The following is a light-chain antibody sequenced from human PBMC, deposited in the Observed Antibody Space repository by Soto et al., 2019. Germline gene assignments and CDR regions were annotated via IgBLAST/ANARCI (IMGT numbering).Light chain of an antibody. V-gene: IGLV1-44*01. J-gene: IGLJ1*01. CDR2: SHS. Sequence: VLTQPPSASGTPGQRVAFSCSGSSXNIGANTVNWYQQLPGAAPKLLIYSHSQRPSGVPDRFSGSKSGTSASLAISGLQSDDEADYYCAAWDDSLNGYVFGSGTKVTVL. CDR1: SXNIGANT. CDR3: AAWDDSLNGYV.